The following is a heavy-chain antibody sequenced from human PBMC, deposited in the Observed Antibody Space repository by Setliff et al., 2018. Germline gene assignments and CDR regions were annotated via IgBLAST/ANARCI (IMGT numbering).Heavy chain of an antibody. D-gene: IGHD1-7*01. Sequence: GASVKVSCKPSGFVFTNYAITWVRQAPGQGLEWLGWISPIYGYTNYAQKFQDRVTITADTSTSTAYMELRSLRSDDTAVYYCARYITGTTPADYWGQGTLVTVSS. CDR3: ARYITGTTPADY. V-gene: IGHV1-18*01. J-gene: IGHJ4*02. CDR2: ISPIYGYT. CDR1: GFVFTNYA.